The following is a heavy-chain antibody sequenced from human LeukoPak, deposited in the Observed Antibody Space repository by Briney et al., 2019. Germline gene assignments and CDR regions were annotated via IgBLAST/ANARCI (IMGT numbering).Heavy chain of an antibody. CDR2: IYYSGST. V-gene: IGHV4-30-4*01. D-gene: IGHD6-19*01. Sequence: SETLSLTCTVSGGSISSGDYYWRWIRQPPGKGLEWIGYIYYSGSTYYNPSLKSRVTISVDTSKNQFSLKLSSVTAADTAVYYCARVSIDSSGWGFDYWGQGTLVTVSS. CDR3: ARVSIDSSGWGFDY. CDR1: GGSISSGDYY. J-gene: IGHJ4*02.